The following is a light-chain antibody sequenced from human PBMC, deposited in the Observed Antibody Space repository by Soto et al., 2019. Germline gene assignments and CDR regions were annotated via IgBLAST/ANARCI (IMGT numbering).Light chain of an antibody. J-gene: IGKJ3*01. Sequence: DILLTQSPSSLSASVGDSVTISCRASGRVTPFLNWYQHKPGQPPKLLISHTSTLRSGVPSRFSGSGYETDFTLTISSLQPEDFATYYCQQNYIAPFTFGPGTKVD. CDR2: HTS. CDR3: QQNYIAPFT. CDR1: GRVTPF. V-gene: IGKV1-39*01.